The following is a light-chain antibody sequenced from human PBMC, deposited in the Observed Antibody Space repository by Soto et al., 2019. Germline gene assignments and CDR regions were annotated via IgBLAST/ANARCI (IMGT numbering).Light chain of an antibody. CDR3: QQSYSTPPWT. V-gene: IGKV1-39*01. CDR2: DAS. Sequence: DIQVTQSPSSLSASVGDRITITCRASHTIVTSLNWYQQKPGKAPNLLIYDASTLQSGVPSRFSGSGSGTDFTLTISSLQPEDFATYYCQQSYSTPPWTLGQGTKVDIK. CDR1: HTIVTS. J-gene: IGKJ1*01.